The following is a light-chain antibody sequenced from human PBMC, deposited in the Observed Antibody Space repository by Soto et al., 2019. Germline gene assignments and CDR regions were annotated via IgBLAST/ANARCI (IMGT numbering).Light chain of an antibody. CDR1: QSLLHSNGYIY. J-gene: IGKJ3*01. CDR2: LGS. Sequence: DIVMTQSPLSLPVTPGEPASISCRSSQSLLHSNGYIYLDWYLQKPGQSPQLLIYLGSNRASGVPDRFSGSGSGTDFTLKINRVEAEDVGVYYCMQALQSPPTFGSGTKVDVK. CDR3: MQALQSPPT. V-gene: IGKV2-28*01.